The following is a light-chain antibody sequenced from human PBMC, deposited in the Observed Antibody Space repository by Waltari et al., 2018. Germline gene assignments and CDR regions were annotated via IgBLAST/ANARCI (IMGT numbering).Light chain of an antibody. CDR2: AVS. Sequence: DIQMTQSPSSRSASLGDRVTITCQARQDISVFLNWYQQKPGETPNLLIYAVSILQAGVPSRFSGGGSGTDFTLTISSLQPEDVATYYCQQYDDLPPFTFGPGTKVDLK. CDR1: QDISVF. CDR3: QQYDDLPPFT. J-gene: IGKJ3*01. V-gene: IGKV1-33*01.